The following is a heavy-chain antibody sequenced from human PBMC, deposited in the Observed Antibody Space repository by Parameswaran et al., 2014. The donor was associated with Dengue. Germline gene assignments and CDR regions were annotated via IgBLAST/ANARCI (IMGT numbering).Heavy chain of an antibody. CDR3: ARSGGGAGMDV. CDR1: GFSFSDHY. D-gene: IGHD2-8*02. V-gene: IGHV3-72*01. J-gene: IGHJ6*02. Sequence: QAGGSLRLSCAASGFSFSDHYMDWVRQAPGKGAGVGWPYKNKANSYTTQYAASVKGRFTISRDDSKNSLFLQMNSLKTEDTAVYYCARSGGGAGMDVWGQGTTVTVSS. CDR2: KNKANSYTT.